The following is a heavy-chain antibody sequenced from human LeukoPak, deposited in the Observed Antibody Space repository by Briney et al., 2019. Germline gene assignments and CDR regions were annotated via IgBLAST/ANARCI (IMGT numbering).Heavy chain of an antibody. D-gene: IGHD3-9*01. V-gene: IGHV1-2*02. Sequence: ASAKVSCKASGYTFTGYYMHWVRQAPGQGLEWMGWINPNSGGTNYAQKFQGRVTMTRDTSISTAYMELSRLRSDDTAVYYCARPQGAYDILTGYYNPAPAFDIWGQGTMVTVSS. CDR3: ARPQGAYDILTGYYNPAPAFDI. CDR2: INPNSGGT. J-gene: IGHJ3*02. CDR1: GYTFTGYY.